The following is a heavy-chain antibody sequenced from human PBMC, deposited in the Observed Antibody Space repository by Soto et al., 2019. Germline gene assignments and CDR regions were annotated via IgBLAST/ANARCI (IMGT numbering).Heavy chain of an antibody. CDR1: GFIFSNYA. J-gene: IGHJ5*02. Sequence: PGGSLRLSCAASGFIFSNYAFNWVRQAPGKGLEWVSIIQSGGRTYYADSVKGRFTISRDNSKNTLYLQMNSLRAEDTAVYYCAKDIAARSRYWFDPWGQGTLVTVSS. V-gene: IGHV3-23*01. D-gene: IGHD6-6*01. CDR2: IIQSGGRT. CDR3: AKDIAARSRYWFDP.